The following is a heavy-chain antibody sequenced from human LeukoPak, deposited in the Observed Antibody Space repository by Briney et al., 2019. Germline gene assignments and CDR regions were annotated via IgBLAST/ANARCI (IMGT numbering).Heavy chain of an antibody. V-gene: IGHV4-39*01. D-gene: IGHD1-26*01. CDR3: ARHDYSGSYYYFDY. CDR1: GGSISSSSYY. Sequence: SETLSLTCTVSGGSISSSSYYWGWIRQPPGKGLEWIGSIYYSGSTYYNPSLKSRVTISVDTSKNQFSLKLSSVTAADTAVYYCARHDYSGSYYYFDYWGQGTLVTVSS. CDR2: IYYSGST. J-gene: IGHJ4*02.